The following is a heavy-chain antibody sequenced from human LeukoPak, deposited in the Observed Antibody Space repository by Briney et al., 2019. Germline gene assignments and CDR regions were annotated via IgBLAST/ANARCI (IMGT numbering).Heavy chain of an antibody. Sequence: GGSLRLSCATSGFTFSSYWMSWVRQAPGKGLEWVAHINQHGNEKYYVDSVKGRFTISRDNAKNSLYLQMNSLRAGDTAVYYCARDARPNYYTSGSGIWGQGTLVTVSS. V-gene: IGHV3-7*01. CDR1: GFTFSSYW. CDR3: ARDARPNYYTSGSGI. J-gene: IGHJ4*02. D-gene: IGHD3-10*01. CDR2: INQHGNEK.